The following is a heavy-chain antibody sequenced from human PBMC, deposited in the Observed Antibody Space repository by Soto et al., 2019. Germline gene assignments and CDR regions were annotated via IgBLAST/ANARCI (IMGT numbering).Heavy chain of an antibody. CDR1: GGSISSYY. CDR3: ARAYGDYVFDF. CDR2: MYYSGST. D-gene: IGHD4-17*01. J-gene: IGHJ4*02. Sequence: QVQLQESGPGLVKPSETLSLTCTVSGGSISSYYWSWIRQPPGKGLEWIGYMYYSGSTNYNPSLKSRVTISVDTSKNHFSLKLSSVTATDTAVYYCARAYGDYVFDFWGQGTLVTVSS. V-gene: IGHV4-59*01.